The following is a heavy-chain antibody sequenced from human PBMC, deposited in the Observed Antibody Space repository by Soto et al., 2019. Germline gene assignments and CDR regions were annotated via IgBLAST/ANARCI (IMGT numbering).Heavy chain of an antibody. V-gene: IGHV4-59*08. CDR2: IYYSGST. D-gene: IGHD6-13*01. CDR1: GGSISSYY. CDR3: ARHGGIAAAGNWFDP. J-gene: IGHJ5*02. Sequence: PSETLSLTCTVSGGSISSYYWSWIRQPPGKGLEWIGYIYYSGSTDYNPSIKSRVTISVDTSKNQFSLKLSSVTAADTAVYYCARHGGIAAAGNWFDPWGQGTLVTVSS.